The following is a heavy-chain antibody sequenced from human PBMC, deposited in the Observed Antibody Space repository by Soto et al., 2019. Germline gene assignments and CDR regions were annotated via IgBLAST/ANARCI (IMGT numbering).Heavy chain of an antibody. J-gene: IGHJ3*02. D-gene: IGHD7-27*01. Sequence: EVQLVESGGGLVQPGGSLRLSCAASGFSFSDHYMVWVRQAPGNGLVWVGRSRNKGRSYTTEYATSVKGRFTISRDDSKNSLYLQMNSLKTDDTAVYYCTRGTGYPQGAFDIWGQGTMVTVSS. CDR2: SRNKGRSYTT. CDR1: GFSFSDHY. CDR3: TRGTGYPQGAFDI. V-gene: IGHV3-72*01.